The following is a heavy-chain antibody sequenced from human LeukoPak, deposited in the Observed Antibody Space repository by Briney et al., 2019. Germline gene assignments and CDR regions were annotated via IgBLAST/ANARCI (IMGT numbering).Heavy chain of an antibody. J-gene: IGHJ4*02. Sequence: PGGSLRLSCAASGFTYSSYWMSWVRQAPGKGLEWVANIKQDGSEKYYVDSVKGRFTISRDNAKNSLYLQMNSPRAEDTAVYYCARASYSSSWYYFDYWGQGTLVTVSS. D-gene: IGHD6-13*01. CDR1: GFTYSSYW. CDR2: IKQDGSEK. V-gene: IGHV3-7*01. CDR3: ARASYSSSWYYFDY.